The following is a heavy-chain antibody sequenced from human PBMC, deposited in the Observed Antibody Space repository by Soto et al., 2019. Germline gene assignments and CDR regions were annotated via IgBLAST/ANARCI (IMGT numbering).Heavy chain of an antibody. Sequence: PGGSLRLSCAASGFTFSSYGMRWVSQAQGKGLEWVSVITGSGGSTYYADSVKGRFTISRDNSKNTLYLQMNSLRAEDTAVYYCAKDLPFSSSSLSSGWGQGTLVTGSS. J-gene: IGHJ4*02. CDR3: AKDLPFSSSSLSSG. D-gene: IGHD6-13*01. V-gene: IGHV3-23*01. CDR1: GFTFSSYG. CDR2: ITGSGGST.